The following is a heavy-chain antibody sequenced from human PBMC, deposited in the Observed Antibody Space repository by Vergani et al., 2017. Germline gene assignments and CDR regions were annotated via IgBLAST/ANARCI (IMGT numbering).Heavy chain of an antibody. CDR2: IWYDGTNK. CDR1: GFTFSNYG. D-gene: IGHD6-13*01. J-gene: IGHJ4*02. CDR3: ARAVRQLVSGFDY. V-gene: IGHV3-33*01. Sequence: QVQLVESGGGVVQPGRSLRLSCAASGFTFSNYGMHWVRQAPGKGLEWVAVIWYDGTNKYYADSVKGRLTISRDNSKDTLYLQMNSLRAEDTAVYYCARAVRQLVSGFDYWGQGTLVTVSS.